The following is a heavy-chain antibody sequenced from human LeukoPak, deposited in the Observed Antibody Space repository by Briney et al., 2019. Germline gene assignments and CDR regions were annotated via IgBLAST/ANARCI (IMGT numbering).Heavy chain of an antibody. V-gene: IGHV3-30*02. CDR1: GFTFSSYG. CDR3: AKMIRDGSGSSLDY. J-gene: IGHJ4*02. Sequence: PGGSLRLSCAASGFTFSSYGMHWVRQAPGKGLEWVAFIRYDGSSKYYADSVKGRFTISRDNSKNTLYLQMNSLRAEDTAVYYCAKMIRDGSGSSLDYWGQGTLVTVSS. CDR2: IRYDGSSK. D-gene: IGHD3-10*01.